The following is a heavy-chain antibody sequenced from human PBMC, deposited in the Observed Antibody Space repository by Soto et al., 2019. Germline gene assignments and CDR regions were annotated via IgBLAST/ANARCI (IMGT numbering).Heavy chain of an antibody. J-gene: IGHJ6*02. CDR1: GFTFSSYW. D-gene: IGHD3-10*01. V-gene: IGHV3-74*01. CDR2: VNSDGSST. CDR3: ASDLYGSGSYAYYYGMDV. Sequence: GGSLRLSCAASGFTFSSYWMHWVRQAPGKGLVWVSRVNSDGSSTTYADSVKGRFTIPRDNAKNTLYLQMNSLRAEDTAVYYCASDLYGSGSYAYYYGMDVWGQGITVTVSS.